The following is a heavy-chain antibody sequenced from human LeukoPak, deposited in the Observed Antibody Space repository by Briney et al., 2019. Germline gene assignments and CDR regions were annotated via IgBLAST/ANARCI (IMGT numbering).Heavy chain of an antibody. V-gene: IGHV3-21*01. CDR2: ISSSSSYI. CDR3: GIFGVVIGPPGH. CDR1: GFTFSSYS. D-gene: IGHD3-3*01. Sequence: PGGSLRLSCAASGFTFSSYSMNWVRQAPGKGLEWVSSISSSSSYIYYADSVKGRFTISRDNAKNSLYLQMNSLRAEDTAVYYCGIFGVVIGPPGHWGQGTLVTVSS. J-gene: IGHJ4*02.